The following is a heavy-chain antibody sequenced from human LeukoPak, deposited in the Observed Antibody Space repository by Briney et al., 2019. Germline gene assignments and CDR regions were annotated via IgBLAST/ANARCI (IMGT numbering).Heavy chain of an antibody. J-gene: IGHJ4*02. CDR1: GYTLTDYW. Sequence: NHGESLKISCKASGYTLTDYWIGWVRQLPGKGLEWMGRIDPSDSYTNYSPSFQGHVTISADKSISTAYLQWSSLKASDTAMYYCARYTTGDFDYWGQGTLVTASS. CDR3: ARYTTGDFDY. D-gene: IGHD1-1*01. CDR2: IDPSDSYT. V-gene: IGHV5-10-1*01.